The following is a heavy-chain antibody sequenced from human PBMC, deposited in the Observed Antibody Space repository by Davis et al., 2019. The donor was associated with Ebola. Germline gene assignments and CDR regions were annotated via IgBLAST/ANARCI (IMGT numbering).Heavy chain of an antibody. CDR2: MNPNSGST. V-gene: IGHV1-8*01. CDR1: GYTFTSYD. J-gene: IGHJ4*02. D-gene: IGHD1-1*01. Sequence: AASVKVSCKASGYTFTSYDINWVRQATGQGLEWMGWMNPNSGSTGYTQKFQGRVTMTRNTSLSTAYMELGSLRSEDTAVYYCARAQFPTTSDHWGQGTLVTVSS. CDR3: ARAQFPTTSDH.